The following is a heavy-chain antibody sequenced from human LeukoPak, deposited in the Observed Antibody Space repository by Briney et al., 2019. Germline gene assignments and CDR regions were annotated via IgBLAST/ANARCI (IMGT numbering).Heavy chain of an antibody. CDR3: ARDEGDGSYFDN. CDR2: IYHSGTT. V-gene: IGHV4-38-2*02. D-gene: IGHD2-15*01. Sequence: SETLSLTCTVSGYSISCGYFWGWVRQPPGKGLEWIGSIYHSGTTYYTPSLKSRVTISVDTSRNHFSLRLSSVTAADTAVYYCARDEGDGSYFDNWGQGTLVTVSS. CDR1: GYSISCGYF. J-gene: IGHJ4*02.